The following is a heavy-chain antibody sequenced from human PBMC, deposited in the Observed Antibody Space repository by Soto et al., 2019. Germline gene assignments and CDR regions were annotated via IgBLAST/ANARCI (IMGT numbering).Heavy chain of an antibody. V-gene: IGHV4-31*03. D-gene: IGHD3-22*01. CDR1: GGSVSSNIYY. CDR2: IYYSGST. CDR3: ARGYDYDSGGYLFDY. Sequence: SETLSLTCSVSGGSVSSNIYYWTWIRQHPGKGPEWIGHIYYSGSTYYNPSLKSRVTISLVMSKNQFSLKLTSVSAADTAVYYCARGYDYDSGGYLFDYWGQGTLVAVSS. J-gene: IGHJ4*02.